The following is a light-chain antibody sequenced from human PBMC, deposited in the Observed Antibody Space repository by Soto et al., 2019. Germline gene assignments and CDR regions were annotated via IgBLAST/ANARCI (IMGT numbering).Light chain of an antibody. J-gene: IGKJ5*01. CDR1: QSISSY. Sequence: DIQMTQSPSSLSASVGDRVTITCRASQSISSYLNWYKQKPGKAPKIMIYAASSLQSGVPSRFSGSGSGTDFTLTISSLKPEDFETYYCQQSYSTSITFGQGTRLEIK. V-gene: IGKV1-39*01. CDR3: QQSYSTSIT. CDR2: AAS.